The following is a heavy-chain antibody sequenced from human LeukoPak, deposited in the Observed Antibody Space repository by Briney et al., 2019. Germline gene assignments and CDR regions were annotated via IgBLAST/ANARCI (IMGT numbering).Heavy chain of an antibody. Sequence: SETLSLTCTVSGDSISRGSYYGSSIRQPAGKGLEWLGRIYTSGSTNYNPSLKSQVTISVDTSKNQFSLKLSSVAAADTAVYYCARGAEYYYDSSGYYNYWGQGTLVTVSS. CDR3: ARGAEYYYDSSGYYNY. J-gene: IGHJ4*02. V-gene: IGHV4-61*02. D-gene: IGHD3-22*01. CDR2: IYTSGST. CDR1: GDSISRGSYY.